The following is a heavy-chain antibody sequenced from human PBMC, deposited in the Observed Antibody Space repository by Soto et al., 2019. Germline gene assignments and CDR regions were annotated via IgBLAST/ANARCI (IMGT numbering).Heavy chain of an antibody. CDR3: AREAKAAAGPIAYYYYGMDV. J-gene: IGHJ6*02. CDR2: INNDGSNT. Sequence: GSLRLSCAASGFTFSSYWMHWVRQAPGKGLVWVSRINNDGSNTRYADSVKGRFTISRDNAKNTLYLQMNSLRAEDTGVYYCAREAKAAAGPIAYYYYGMDVWGQGTTVTVSS. CDR1: GFTFSSYW. V-gene: IGHV3-74*01. D-gene: IGHD6-13*01.